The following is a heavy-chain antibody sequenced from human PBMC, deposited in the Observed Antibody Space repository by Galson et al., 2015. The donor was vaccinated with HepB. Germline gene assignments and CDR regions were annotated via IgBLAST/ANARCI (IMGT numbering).Heavy chain of an antibody. Sequence: SVKVSCKASGGTFSSYAISWVRQAPGQGLEWMGGIIPIFGTANYAQKFQGRVTITADKSTSTAYMELSSLRSEDTAVYYCASGVWGSYRIWFDYWGQGTLVTVSS. CDR3: ASGVWGSYRIWFDY. CDR2: IIPIFGTA. CDR1: GGTFSSYA. J-gene: IGHJ4*02. V-gene: IGHV1-69*06. D-gene: IGHD3-16*02.